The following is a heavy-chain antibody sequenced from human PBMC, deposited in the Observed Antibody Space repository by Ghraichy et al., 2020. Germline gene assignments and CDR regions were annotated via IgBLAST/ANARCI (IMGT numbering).Heavy chain of an antibody. CDR3: ARAFTMVRGVNSHYYYYGMDV. CDR1: GFTFSSYS. V-gene: IGHV3-48*02. CDR2: ISSSSSTI. D-gene: IGHD3-10*01. J-gene: IGHJ6*02. Sequence: GGSLRLSCAASGFTFSSYSMNWVRQAPGKGLEWVSYISSSSSTIYYADSVKGRFTISRDNAKNSLYLQMNSLRDEDTAVYYCARAFTMVRGVNSHYYYYGMDVWGQGTTVTVSS.